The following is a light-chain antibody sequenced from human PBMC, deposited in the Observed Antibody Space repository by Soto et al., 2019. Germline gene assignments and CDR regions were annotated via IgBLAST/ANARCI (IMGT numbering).Light chain of an antibody. CDR3: QQRSNWPLT. Sequence: EIVLTQSPGTLSLSPGERATLSCRASQSVGNNQLAWYQQKPGQAPRLLIYGISKRATDIPARFSGSGSGTDFTLTISSLEPEDFAVYYCQQRSNWPLTFGGGTKVDIK. CDR2: GIS. V-gene: IGKV3-11*01. J-gene: IGKJ4*01. CDR1: QSVGNN.